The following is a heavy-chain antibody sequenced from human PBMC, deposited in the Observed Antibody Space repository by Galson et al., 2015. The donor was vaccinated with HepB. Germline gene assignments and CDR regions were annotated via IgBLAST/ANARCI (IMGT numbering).Heavy chain of an antibody. CDR2: IKQDGSEK. CDR3: ARAPIPAAGHREPNWFDP. Sequence: SLRLSCAASEFTFSNYWMSWVRQAPGKGLEWVASIKQDGSEKYYVDSVKGRFTISRDNAKNSLYLQMNSLRAEDTAVYYCARAPIPAAGHREPNWFDPWGQGTLVTVSS. J-gene: IGHJ5*02. CDR1: EFTFSNYW. D-gene: IGHD6-13*01. V-gene: IGHV3-7*03.